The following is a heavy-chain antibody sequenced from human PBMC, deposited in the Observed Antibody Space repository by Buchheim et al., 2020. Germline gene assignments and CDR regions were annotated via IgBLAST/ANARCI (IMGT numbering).Heavy chain of an antibody. J-gene: IGHJ6*02. CDR2: IYHEGTV. Sequence: QVQLEESGPGLVKPSGTLSLNCGVSGASISSGNWWIWVRQSPGKGLEWIGEIYHEGTVNYAPSLKSRISLSVDKSQNQFSLRMTSVTAADTATYYCARGYQSLLGTYLGMDVWGRGTT. CDR1: GASISSGNW. V-gene: IGHV4-4*02. D-gene: IGHD1-7*01. CDR3: ARGYQSLLGTYLGMDV.